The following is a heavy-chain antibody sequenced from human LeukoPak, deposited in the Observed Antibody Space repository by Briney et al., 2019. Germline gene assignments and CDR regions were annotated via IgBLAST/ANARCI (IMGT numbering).Heavy chain of an antibody. CDR1: GFTFNSYA. J-gene: IGHJ4*02. D-gene: IGHD6-19*01. CDR2: IRGSGGTT. V-gene: IGHV3-23*01. Sequence: GFLRLSCAASGFTFNSYAKSWVRQAPGKGLEWVSAIRGSGGTTYSADSVKGRFTISRDNSKNTLYVQMNSLRAEDTAVYYCAKWSRTAVAGPLGYFDYWGQGTLVIVSS. CDR3: AKWSRTAVAGPLGYFDY.